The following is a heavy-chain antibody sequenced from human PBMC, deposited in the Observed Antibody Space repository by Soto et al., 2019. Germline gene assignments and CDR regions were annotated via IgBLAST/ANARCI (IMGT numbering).Heavy chain of an antibody. J-gene: IGHJ4*02. D-gene: IGHD2-15*01. V-gene: IGHV5-51*01. CDR3: VRYGGKTLDY. CDR2: IHCDDSDT. Sequence: PGESLKISCKGSGYTFSSYWIGWVRQMPGKGLEWMGIIHCDDSDTEYSPSFEGQVTISADKSISSAYLQWRSLRASDTATYYFVRYGGKTLDYWGQGTLVTVSS. CDR1: GYTFSSYW.